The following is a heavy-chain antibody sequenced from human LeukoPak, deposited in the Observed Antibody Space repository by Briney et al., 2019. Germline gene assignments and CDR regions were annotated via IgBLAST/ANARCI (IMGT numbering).Heavy chain of an antibody. D-gene: IGHD5-18*01. J-gene: IGHJ4*02. V-gene: IGHV3-74*01. CDR3: ARWGYTYGPFDY. CDR2: LSSGGSST. CDR1: GFTLSSYG. Sequence: GGSLRLSCAASGFTLSSYGMHWVRQPPGKGLLWVSRLSSGGSSTTYADSVKGRFTISRDNGKNTLYLQMNSLRAEDTAVYYCARWGYTYGPFDYWGQGTLVTVSS.